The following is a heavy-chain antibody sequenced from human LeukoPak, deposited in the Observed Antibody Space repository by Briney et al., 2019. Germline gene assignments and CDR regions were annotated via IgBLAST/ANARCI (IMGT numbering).Heavy chain of an antibody. CDR1: GGSISSGGYS. J-gene: IGHJ3*02. Sequence: PSQTLSLTCAVSGGSISSGGYSWSWIPQPPGQGLEWIGYIYHSGSTYYNPSLKSRVTISVDRSKNQFSLKLSSVTAADTAVYYCASADYANTRGAFDIWGQGTMVTVSS. CDR2: IYHSGST. CDR3: ASADYANTRGAFDI. V-gene: IGHV4-30-2*01. D-gene: IGHD4-17*01.